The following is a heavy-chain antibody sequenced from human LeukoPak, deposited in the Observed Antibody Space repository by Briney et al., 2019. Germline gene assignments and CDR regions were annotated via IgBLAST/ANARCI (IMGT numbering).Heavy chain of an antibody. CDR2: ISSSSSTI. CDR3: ARVEGSCSSTSCYALP. V-gene: IGHV3-48*02. CDR1: VFTFSSYS. Sequence: GGSLRLACAAPVFTFSSYSMNSGPQARGKGLEWVSYISSSSSTIYYADSVKGRFPISRDNAKNSLYLQMNSLRDEDTAVYYCARVEGSCSSTSCYALPWGQGTLVTVSS. D-gene: IGHD2-2*01. J-gene: IGHJ5*02.